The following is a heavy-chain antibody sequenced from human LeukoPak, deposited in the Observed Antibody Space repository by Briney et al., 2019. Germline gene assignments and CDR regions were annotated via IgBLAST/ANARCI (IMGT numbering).Heavy chain of an antibody. Sequence: SETLSLICAVYGGSFSGYYWSWIRQPPGKGREWMGEINHSGSTNYNPSLKSRVTISVDTSKNQFSLKLSSVTAADTAVYYCARHRKQLWLRVIDYWGQGTLVTVSS. CDR3: ARHRKQLWLRVIDY. CDR1: GGSFSGYY. CDR2: INHSGST. D-gene: IGHD5-18*01. V-gene: IGHV4-34*01. J-gene: IGHJ4*02.